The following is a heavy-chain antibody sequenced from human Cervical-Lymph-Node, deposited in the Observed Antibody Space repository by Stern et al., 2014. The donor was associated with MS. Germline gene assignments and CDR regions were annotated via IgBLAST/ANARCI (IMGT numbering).Heavy chain of an antibody. J-gene: IGHJ5*02. CDR2: IYYSGST. CDR3: ASTDTAMVNWFDP. Sequence: VQLEESGPGLVKPSQTLSLTCTVSGGSISSGDYYWSWIRQPPGKGLEWIGYIYYSGSTYYNPSLKSRVTISVDTSKNQFSLKLSSVTAADTAVYYCASTDTAMVNWFDPWGQGTLVTVSS. D-gene: IGHD5-18*01. V-gene: IGHV4-30-4*01. CDR1: GGSISSGDYY.